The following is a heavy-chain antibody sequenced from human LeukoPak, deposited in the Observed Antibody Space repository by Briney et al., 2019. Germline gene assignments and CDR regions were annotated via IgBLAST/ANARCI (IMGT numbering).Heavy chain of an antibody. D-gene: IGHD2-2*01. V-gene: IGHV4-59*01. CDR2: IYYSGST. Sequence: AETLSLTCTASGCSFSSYSRNWIRQPPGKGLEWIGYIYYSGSTNYNPSLESRVTIPVHTSKNQFSLKLSSVTAADTAVYYCARAQATAALVAFDIGGQGTMVTVSS. J-gene: IGHJ3*02. CDR1: GCSFSSYS. CDR3: ARAQATAALVAFDI.